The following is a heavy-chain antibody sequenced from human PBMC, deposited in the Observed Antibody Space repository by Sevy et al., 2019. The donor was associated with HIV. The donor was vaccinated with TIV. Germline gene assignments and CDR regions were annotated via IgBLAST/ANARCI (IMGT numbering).Heavy chain of an antibody. CDR2: ISDRSDTI. Sequence: GGSLRLSCAASGFIFSNYYMTWVRQAPGKGLEWVSYISDRSDTISYADSLKGRFTISRDNAKNALYLQMSSLRGEDTAVYYCARVRDRYCSGGSCYYGYFFDYWGQGTLVTVSS. CDR1: GFIFSNYY. D-gene: IGHD2-15*01. V-gene: IGHV3-48*01. CDR3: ARVRDRYCSGGSCYYGYFFDY. J-gene: IGHJ4*02.